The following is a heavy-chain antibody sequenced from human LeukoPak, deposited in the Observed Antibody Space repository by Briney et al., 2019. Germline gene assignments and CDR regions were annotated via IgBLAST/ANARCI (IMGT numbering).Heavy chain of an antibody. V-gene: IGHV3-21*01. CDR3: ARDLGEHCSGGSCYLTYYYYMDV. CDR1: GFNFSSYS. J-gene: IGHJ6*03. CDR2: NRSSSSYL. Sequence: GGSLRLSCAASGFNFSSYSMNWVPQAPGKGVEWVSSNRSSSSYLYYADSVKGRFTISRENAKSSLNLQMNSLSAEDTAVYYCARDLGEHCSGGSCYLTYYYYMDVWGKGTTVTVSS. D-gene: IGHD2-15*01.